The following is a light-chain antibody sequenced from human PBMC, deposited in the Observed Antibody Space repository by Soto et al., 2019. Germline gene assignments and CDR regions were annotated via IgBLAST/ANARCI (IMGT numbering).Light chain of an antibody. CDR3: QQYGSSPGT. V-gene: IGKV3-20*01. CDR1: QSVSSSY. Sequence: IVLTQSPGTLFLSTGERATLSCRASQSVSSSYLAWYQQKPGQAPRLLIYGASSRATGIPDRFSGSGSGTDFTLTISRLEPEDFAVYYCQQYGSSPGTFGQGTKVDI. J-gene: IGKJ1*01. CDR2: GAS.